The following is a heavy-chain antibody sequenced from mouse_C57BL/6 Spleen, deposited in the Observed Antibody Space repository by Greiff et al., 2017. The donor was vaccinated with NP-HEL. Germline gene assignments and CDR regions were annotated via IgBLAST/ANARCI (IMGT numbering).Heavy chain of an antibody. Sequence: DVHLVESGGGLVKPGGSLKLSCAASGFTFSSYAMSWVRQTPEKRLEWVATISDGGSYTYYPENVKGRFTITRDNANNNLYLQMSHLKSEDTAMYYCASYYGSSYWYFDVWGTGTTVTVSS. V-gene: IGHV5-4*01. CDR1: GFTFSSYA. CDR3: ASYYGSSYWYFDV. CDR2: ISDGGSYT. J-gene: IGHJ1*03. D-gene: IGHD1-1*01.